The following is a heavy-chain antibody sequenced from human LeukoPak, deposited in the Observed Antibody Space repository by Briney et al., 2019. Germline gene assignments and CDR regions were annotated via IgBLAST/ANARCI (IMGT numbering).Heavy chain of an antibody. Sequence: SETLSLTCTVSGGSISSSSYYWVWIRQPPGKGLEWLGSIYYSGSAYYNPSLRSRVTISVDTSKNHFYLKLSSVTAAHAAVYYCASRATRGYYYYYYMDVWGKGNTVTVSS. CDR3: ASRATRGYYYYYYMDV. CDR1: GGSISSSSYY. J-gene: IGHJ6*03. V-gene: IGHV4-39*02. D-gene: IGHD2-15*01. CDR2: IYYSGSA.